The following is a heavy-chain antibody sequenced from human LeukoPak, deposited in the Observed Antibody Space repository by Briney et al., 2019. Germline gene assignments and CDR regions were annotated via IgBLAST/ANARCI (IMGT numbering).Heavy chain of an antibody. D-gene: IGHD4-17*01. J-gene: IGHJ4*02. CDR2: IKEDGSEK. CDR3: ARLGARQVLDY. Sequence: GGSLRLSCAASGFTFSSYWMSWVRQAPGKGLEWVASIKEDGSEKYYVDSVKGRFTISRDNAKNSLYLQMNSLRAEDTAVYYCARLGARQVLDYWGQGTLVTVSS. V-gene: IGHV3-7*01. CDR1: GFTFSSYW.